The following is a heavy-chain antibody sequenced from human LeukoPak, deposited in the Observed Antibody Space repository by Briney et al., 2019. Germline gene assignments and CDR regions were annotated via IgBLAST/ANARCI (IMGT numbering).Heavy chain of an antibody. CDR3: AKDMGPRYSGYEGYYGMDV. Sequence: PGGSLRLSCAASGFTFSDYYMSWIRQAPGKGLEWVSYISSGGITIFYADSVKGRFTISRDNAKNSLYLQMNSLRAEDTALYYCAKDMGPRYSGYEGYYGMDVWGQGTTVTVSS. V-gene: IGHV3-11*01. D-gene: IGHD5-12*01. J-gene: IGHJ6*02. CDR2: ISSGGITI. CDR1: GFTFSDYY.